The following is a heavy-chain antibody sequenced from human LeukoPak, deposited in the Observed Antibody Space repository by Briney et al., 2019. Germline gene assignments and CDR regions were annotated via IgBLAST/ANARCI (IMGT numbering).Heavy chain of an antibody. CDR2: IYYSGGT. Sequence: PSETLSLTCTVSGGSISSYYWSWIRQPPGKGLEWIGYIYYSGGTNYNPSLKSRVTISVDTSKNQFSLKLSSVTAADTAVYYCARQRVHWFDPWGQGTLVTVSS. CDR1: GGSISSYY. CDR3: ARQRVHWFDP. V-gene: IGHV4-59*08. J-gene: IGHJ5*02.